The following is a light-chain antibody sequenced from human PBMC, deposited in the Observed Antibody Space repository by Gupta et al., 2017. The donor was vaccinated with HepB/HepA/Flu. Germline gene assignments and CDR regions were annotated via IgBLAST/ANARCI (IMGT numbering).Light chain of an antibody. CDR2: GAS. V-gene: IGKV3-20*01. CDR1: QSVRSNQ. CDR3: QQKGSSPP. J-gene: IGKJ2*01. Sequence: EIVLTQSPGTLSLSPGERATLSCRASQSVRSNQLAWYQQKPGQAPRLLIYGASSRASSLPDRFSGSGSGTEFALTISRLESEDFAVYYWQQKGSSPPFGQGTKVEIK.